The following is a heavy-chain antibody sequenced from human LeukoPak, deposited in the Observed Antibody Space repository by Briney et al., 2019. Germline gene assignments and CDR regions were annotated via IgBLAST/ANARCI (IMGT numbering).Heavy chain of an antibody. CDR3: AKFNRVTTFFYGMDV. CDR2: VTADGTNT. D-gene: IGHD4-17*01. CDR1: GFTFNSHA. Sequence: GGSLRLSCAAYGFTFNSHAMSWVRQIPGKGLEWVSSVTADGTNTHFADSVKGRFTISRDNSKNTLYLQMNSLRAEDTAIYYCAKFNRVTTFFYGMDVWGQGTTVTVSS. V-gene: IGHV3-23*01. J-gene: IGHJ6*02.